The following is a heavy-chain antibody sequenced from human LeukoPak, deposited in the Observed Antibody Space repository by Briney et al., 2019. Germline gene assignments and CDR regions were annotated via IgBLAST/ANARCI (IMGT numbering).Heavy chain of an antibody. CDR3: AKEPIVAVNGPV. CDR2: ISSSGGST. D-gene: IGHD6-13*01. Sequence: HPGGSLRLSCAASGFTFRSYGMSWVRQTPGKGLEWVSAISSSGGSTYYADSVKGRFTIPRDNSKNTLFLQMSSLRAEDTAVYYCAKEPIVAVNGPVWGIGTTVTISS. V-gene: IGHV3-23*01. CDR1: GFTFRSYG. J-gene: IGHJ6*04.